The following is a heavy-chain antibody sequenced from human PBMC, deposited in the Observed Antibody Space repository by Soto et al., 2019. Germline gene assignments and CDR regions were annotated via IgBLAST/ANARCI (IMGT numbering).Heavy chain of an antibody. V-gene: IGHV4-59*08. CDR3: ARHSIVVVPAEISGKNHYYYYMDV. D-gene: IGHD2-2*01. CDR1: GGSISSYY. CDR2: IYYSGST. J-gene: IGHJ6*03. Sequence: PSETLSLTCTVSGGSISSYYWSWIRQPPGKGLEWIGYIYYSGSTNYNPSLKSRVTISVDTSKNQFSLKLSSVPAADTAVYYCARHSIVVVPAEISGKNHYYYYMDVWGKGTTVTVSS.